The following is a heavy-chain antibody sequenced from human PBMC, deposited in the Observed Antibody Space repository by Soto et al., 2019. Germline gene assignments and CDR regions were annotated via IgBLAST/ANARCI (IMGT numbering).Heavy chain of an antibody. J-gene: IGHJ4*02. D-gene: IGHD6-13*01. V-gene: IGHV4-59*12. CDR2: IFFSGGT. CDR1: GGSISSYY. CDR3: ARESRSWYGSIWDY. Sequence: SETLSLTCTVSGGSISSYYWSWIRQPPGKGLEWIGYIFFSGGTNYNPSLKSRVTISVDTSKNQFSLKLSSVTAADTAVYYCARESRSWYGSIWDYWGQGTLVTVS.